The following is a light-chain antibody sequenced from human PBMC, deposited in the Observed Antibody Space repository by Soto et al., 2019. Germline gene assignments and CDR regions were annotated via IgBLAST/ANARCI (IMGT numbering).Light chain of an antibody. CDR2: AAS. V-gene: IGKV1-27*01. J-gene: IGKJ4*01. Sequence: DIQMTQSPSSLSASVGDRVTITCRASQGISNSLAWYQQKPGRVPELLIYAASTLQSGVPSRFSGSSSGTDFTLTISILQHEDVASYCCQKYNSAPHTFGGGTKVEIK. CDR3: QKYNSAPHT. CDR1: QGISNS.